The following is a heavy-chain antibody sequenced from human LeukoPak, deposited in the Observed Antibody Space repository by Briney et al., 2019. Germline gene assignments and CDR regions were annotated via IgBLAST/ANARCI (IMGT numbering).Heavy chain of an antibody. CDR1: GGSFSGYY. Sequence: SETLSLTCAVYGGSFSGYYWSWIRQPPGKGLEWIGEINHSGSTNYNPSLKARVPISVDTSQNQFSLKLSSVTAAYTAVYYCARQNYYGSGSYLYYYCYYMDVWGKGTTVTISS. CDR3: ARQNYYGSGSYLYYYCYYMDV. D-gene: IGHD3-10*01. V-gene: IGHV4-34*01. CDR2: INHSGST. J-gene: IGHJ6*03.